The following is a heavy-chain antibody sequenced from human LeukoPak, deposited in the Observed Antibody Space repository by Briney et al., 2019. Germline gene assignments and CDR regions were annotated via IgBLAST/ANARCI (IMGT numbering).Heavy chain of an antibody. V-gene: IGHV3-30*18. Sequence: GGSLRLSCAASEFTFSSYSMNWVRQAPGKGLEWVAVISYDGSNKYYADSVKGLFTISRDNSKNTLYLQMNSLRAEDTAAYYCAKGITSNDAFDIWGQGTMVTASS. CDR2: ISYDGSNK. CDR3: AKGITSNDAFDI. CDR1: EFTFSSYS. D-gene: IGHD3-10*01. J-gene: IGHJ3*02.